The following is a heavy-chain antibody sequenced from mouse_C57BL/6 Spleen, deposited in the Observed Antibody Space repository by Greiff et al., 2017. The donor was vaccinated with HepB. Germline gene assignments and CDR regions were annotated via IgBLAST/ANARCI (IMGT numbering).Heavy chain of an antibody. CDR1: GFTFSSYA. J-gene: IGHJ3*01. V-gene: IGHV5-4*01. Sequence: EVQGVESGGGLVKPGGSLKLSCAASGFTFSSYAMSWVRQTPEKRLEWVATISDGGSYTYYPDNVKGRFTISRDNAKNNLYLQMSHLKSEDTAMYYCARDSGYTWFAYWGQGTLVTVSA. CDR3: ARDSGYTWFAY. D-gene: IGHD3-2*02. CDR2: ISDGGSYT.